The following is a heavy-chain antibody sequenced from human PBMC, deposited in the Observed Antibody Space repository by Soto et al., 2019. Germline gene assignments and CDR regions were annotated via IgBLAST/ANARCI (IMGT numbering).Heavy chain of an antibody. CDR1: GFTFSDHY. J-gene: IGHJ4*02. CDR3: ARARTNRIYDY. CDR2: TRNKANSYTT. Sequence: GGSLRLSCAASGFTFSDHYMDWVRQAPGKGLEWVGRTRNKANSYTTEYAASVKGRFTISRDDSKNSLYLQMNSLKTEDTAVYYCARARTNRIYDYWGQGTLVTVSS. V-gene: IGHV3-72*01. D-gene: IGHD3-3*01.